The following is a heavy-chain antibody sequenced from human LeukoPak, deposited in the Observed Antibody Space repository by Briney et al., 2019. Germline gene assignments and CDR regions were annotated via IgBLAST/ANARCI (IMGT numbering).Heavy chain of an antibody. D-gene: IGHD3-10*01. V-gene: IGHV3-74*01. J-gene: IGHJ6*03. CDR3: ARGAMVRGVTDYYYYMDV. CDR2: INTDGSST. CDR1: GFTFSSYW. Sequence: PGGSLRLSCAASGFTFSSYWMHWVRQAPGKGLVWVSRINTDGSSTSYADSVKGRFTISRDNAKNTLYLQMNSLRAEDTAVYYCARGAMVRGVTDYYYYMDVWGKGTTVTVSS.